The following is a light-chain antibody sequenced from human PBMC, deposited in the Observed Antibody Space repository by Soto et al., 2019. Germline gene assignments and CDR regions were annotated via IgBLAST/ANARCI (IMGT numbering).Light chain of an antibody. V-gene: IGLV1-40*01. CDR3: HSYANSLSGSDV. CDR2: LNG. CDR1: SSNIGADYD. Sequence: QSVLTQPPSVSGAPGQRVIISCTGSSSNIGADYDVNWYQQLPGKAPKLLIYLNGNRPSGVPDRFSGSKSATSASLAISGLQAEDEAEYYCHSYANSLSGSDVFGTGTKVTVL. J-gene: IGLJ1*01.